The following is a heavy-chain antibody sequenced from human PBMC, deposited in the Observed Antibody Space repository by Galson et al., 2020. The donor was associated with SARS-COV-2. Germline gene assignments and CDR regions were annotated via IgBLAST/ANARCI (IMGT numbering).Heavy chain of an antibody. Sequence: GESLKISCAASGFTFSSYAMHWVRQAPGKGLEWVAVISYDGSNKKQADPVKGRFTISRDNSKNTLYLQMNSLRAEDTAVYYCASLNLGYDILTGYYGNYYGMDVWGQGTTVTVSS. CDR2: ISYDGSNK. CDR3: ASLNLGYDILTGYYGNYYGMDV. V-gene: IGHV3-30-3*01. CDR1: GFTFSSYA. J-gene: IGHJ6*02. D-gene: IGHD3-9*01.